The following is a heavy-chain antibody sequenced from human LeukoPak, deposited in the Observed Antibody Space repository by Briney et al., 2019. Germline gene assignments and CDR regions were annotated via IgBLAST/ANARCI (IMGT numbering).Heavy chain of an antibody. D-gene: IGHD2-2*01. J-gene: IGHJ4*02. V-gene: IGHV3-15*01. CDR1: GFTFSDAW. CDR3: TTAPIVVVPAAPGY. Sequence: GESLRLSCAASGFTFSDAWMSWVRQAPGKGLEWVGRIKSKTDGGTTDYAAPVKGRFTISRDDSKNTLYLQMNSLKTEDTAVYYCTTAPIVVVPAAPGYWGQGTLVTVSS. CDR2: IKSKTDGGTT.